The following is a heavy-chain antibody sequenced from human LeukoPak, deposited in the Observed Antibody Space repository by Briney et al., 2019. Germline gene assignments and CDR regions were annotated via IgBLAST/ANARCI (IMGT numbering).Heavy chain of an antibody. CDR1: GGSLSSYY. J-gene: IGHJ4*02. D-gene: IGHD3-10*01. Sequence: SETLSLTCTVSGGSLSSYYWSWIRQPPGKGLEWIGYIYYSGSTNYNPSLKSRVTISVDTSKNQFSLKLSSVTAADTAVYYCARWSYQYYFDYWGQGTLVTVSS. CDR3: ARWSYQYYFDY. CDR2: IYYSGST. V-gene: IGHV4-59*01.